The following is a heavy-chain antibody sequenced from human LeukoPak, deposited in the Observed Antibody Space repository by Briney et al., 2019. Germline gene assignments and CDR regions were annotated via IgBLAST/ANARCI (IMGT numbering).Heavy chain of an antibody. D-gene: IGHD3-10*01. J-gene: IGHJ4*03. Sequence: SGTPLLKPTQTLTLTCIFSGFALSTSGVGVGWIRQPPGKALEWLALIYWAGDKRYSPSLKSRLTIPKDTSKNQVVLTMANMDPVDTASYYWAHRPAISTVGRGVIIAGFESWGHGTLVTVSS. CDR2: IYWAGDK. CDR3: AHRPAISTVGRGVIIAGFES. CDR1: GFALSTSGVG. V-gene: IGHV2-5*02.